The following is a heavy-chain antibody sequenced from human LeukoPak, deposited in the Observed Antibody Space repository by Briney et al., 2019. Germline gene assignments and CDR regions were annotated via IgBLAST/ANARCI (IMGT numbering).Heavy chain of an antibody. V-gene: IGHV3-48*01. D-gene: IGHD5-18*01. CDR3: ARVGIQLCVDY. Sequence: PGGSLRLSCAAPGFTFSSYSMNWVRQAPGKGLEWVSYISSSSNTIYYADSVKGRFTISRDNAKNSLYLQMNSLRAEDTAVYYCARVGIQLCVDYWGQGTLVTVSS. CDR1: GFTFSSYS. J-gene: IGHJ4*02. CDR2: ISSSSNTI.